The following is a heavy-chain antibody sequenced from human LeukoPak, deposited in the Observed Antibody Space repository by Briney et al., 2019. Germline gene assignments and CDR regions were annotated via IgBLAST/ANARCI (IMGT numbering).Heavy chain of an antibody. D-gene: IGHD6-6*01. J-gene: IGHJ4*02. Sequence: KPSETLSLTCAVYGGSFSGYYWSWIRQPPGKGLEWIGEINHSGSTNYNPSLKSRVTLSVDTSKNQFSLKLSSVTAADTAVYYCARGDYSSIAALWGQGTLVTVSS. CDR3: ARGDYSSIAAL. CDR2: INHSGST. CDR1: GGSFSGYY. V-gene: IGHV4-34*01.